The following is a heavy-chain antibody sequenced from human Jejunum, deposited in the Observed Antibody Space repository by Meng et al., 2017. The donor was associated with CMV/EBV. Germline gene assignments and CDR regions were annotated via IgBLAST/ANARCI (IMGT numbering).Heavy chain of an antibody. V-gene: IGHV3-74*01. CDR3: AREFRYYEPLNY. CDR1: AFAFGSYW. CDR2: INGDGTNT. Sequence: ASAFAFGSYWMHWVRQLPGKELMWVSRINGDGTNTTYADSVKGRFAISRDNDKNTLYLRMNSLRGEDTAVYYCAREFRYYEPLNYWGQGTLVTVSS. J-gene: IGHJ4*02. D-gene: IGHD3-22*01.